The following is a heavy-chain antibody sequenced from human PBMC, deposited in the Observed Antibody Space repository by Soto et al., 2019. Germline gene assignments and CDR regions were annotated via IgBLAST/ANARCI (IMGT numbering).Heavy chain of an antibody. CDR3: ARGQDFWSGYSLFYYYYGMDV. J-gene: IGHJ6*02. D-gene: IGHD3-3*01. Sequence: KTSETLSLTCAVYGGSFSGYYWSWIRQPPGKGLEWIGEINHSGSTNYNPSLKSRVTISVDTSKNQFSLKLSSVTAADTAVYYCARGQDFWSGYSLFYYYYGMDVRGQGTTVPVSS. CDR1: GGSFSGYY. CDR2: INHSGST. V-gene: IGHV4-34*01.